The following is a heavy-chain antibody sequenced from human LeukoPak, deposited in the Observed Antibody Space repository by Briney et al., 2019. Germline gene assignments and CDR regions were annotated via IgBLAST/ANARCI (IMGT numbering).Heavy chain of an antibody. D-gene: IGHD3-3*01. J-gene: IGHJ6*03. Sequence: PGGSLRLSCAASGFTFSSYWMHWVRQAPGKGLVWVSRINSDWSSTSYADSVKGRFTISRDNAKNTLYLQMNSLRAEDTAVYYCARGIRFLEWEPYYMDVWGKGTTVTVSS. CDR1: GFTFSSYW. V-gene: IGHV3-74*01. CDR3: ARGIRFLEWEPYYMDV. CDR2: INSDWSST.